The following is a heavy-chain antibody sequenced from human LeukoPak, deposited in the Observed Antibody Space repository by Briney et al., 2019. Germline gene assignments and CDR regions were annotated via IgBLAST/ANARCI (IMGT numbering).Heavy chain of an antibody. CDR1: GGSISSYY. CDR3: ARCLRGYDILTGEMDY. V-gene: IGHV4-59*01. D-gene: IGHD3-9*01. Sequence: SETLSLTCTVSGGSISSYYWSWIRQPPGKGLEWIGYIYYSGSTNYNPSLKSRVTISVDTSKNQFSLKLSSVTAADTAVYYCARCLRGYDILTGEMDYWGQGTVVTVSS. J-gene: IGHJ4*02. CDR2: IYYSGST.